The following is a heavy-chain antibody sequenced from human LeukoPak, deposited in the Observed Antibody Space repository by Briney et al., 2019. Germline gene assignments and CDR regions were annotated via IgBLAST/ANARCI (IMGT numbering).Heavy chain of an antibody. CDR2: INHSGST. D-gene: IGHD2-15*01. CDR1: GGSFSGYY. CDR3: ARVGDIVVVVAATGRRYGMDV. Sequence: SETLSLTCAVYGGSFSGYYWSWIRQPPGKGLEWIGEINHSGSTNYNPSLKSRVTISVATSKNQFSLKLSSVTAADTAVYYCARVGDIVVVVAATGRRYGMDVWGQGTTVTVSS. J-gene: IGHJ6*02. V-gene: IGHV4-34*01.